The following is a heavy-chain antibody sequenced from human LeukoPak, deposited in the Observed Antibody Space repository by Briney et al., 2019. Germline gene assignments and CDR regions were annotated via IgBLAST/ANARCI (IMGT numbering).Heavy chain of an antibody. CDR1: GFTFSSYG. Sequence: PGRSLRLSCAASGFTFSSYGMHWVRQAPGKGLEWVAVIWYDGSNKYYADSVKGRFTISRDDSKSTLYLQMNSLRAEDTAVYYCARESGYSYGLAGFFDYWGQGTLVTVSS. CDR3: ARESGYSYGLAGFFDY. CDR2: IWYDGSNK. J-gene: IGHJ4*02. V-gene: IGHV3-33*01. D-gene: IGHD5-18*01.